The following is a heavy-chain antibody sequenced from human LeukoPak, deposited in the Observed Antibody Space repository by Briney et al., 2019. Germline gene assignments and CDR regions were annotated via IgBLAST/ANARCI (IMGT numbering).Heavy chain of an antibody. D-gene: IGHD4-17*01. CDR2: ISSSSSYI. CDR1: GFTFSSYS. J-gene: IGHJ5*02. CDR3: ARSHGDYWIDWFDP. Sequence: GGSLRLSCAASGFTFSSYSMNWVRQAPGKGLEWVSSISSSSSYIYYADSVKGRFTISRDNAKNSLYLQMNSLRAEDTAVYYCARSHGDYWIDWFDPWGQGTLVSVSS. V-gene: IGHV3-21*01.